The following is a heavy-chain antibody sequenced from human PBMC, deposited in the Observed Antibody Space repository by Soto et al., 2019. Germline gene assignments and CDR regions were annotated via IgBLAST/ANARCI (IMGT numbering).Heavy chain of an antibody. CDR1: GFTVSSNY. CDR3: ARDSNDGYRYFGY. J-gene: IGHJ4*02. CDR2: IYSGGST. D-gene: IGHD5-12*01. Sequence: PGGSLRLSCAASGFTVSSNYMSWVRQAPGKGLEWVSVIYSGGSTYYADSVKGRFTISRDNSKNTLYLQMNSLRAEDTAVYYCARDSNDGYRYFGYWGQGTLVTVSS. V-gene: IGHV3-53*01.